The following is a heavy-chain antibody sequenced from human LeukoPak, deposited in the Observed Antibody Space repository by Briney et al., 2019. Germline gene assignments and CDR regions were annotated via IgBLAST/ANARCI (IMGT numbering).Heavy chain of an antibody. D-gene: IGHD2-2*01. V-gene: IGHV5-51*01. CDR3: ARPALYCSSTVCPPYMDV. J-gene: IGHJ6*03. Sequence: GESLKISCKGSGYSFTSYWIGLGRQMPGKGLEWMGIIYPGDSDTRYSPSFLGQVTISADKSISTAYLQWGSLKASDTATYYCARPALYCSSTVCPPYMDVWGKGTTVTVSS. CDR2: IYPGDSDT. CDR1: GYSFTSYW.